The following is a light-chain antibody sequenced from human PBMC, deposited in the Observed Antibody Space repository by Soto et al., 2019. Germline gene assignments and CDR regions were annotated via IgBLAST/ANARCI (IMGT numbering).Light chain of an antibody. CDR1: QSVSSSY. CDR3: QQYVSSPT. CDR2: GAS. J-gene: IGKJ1*01. V-gene: IGKV3-20*01. Sequence: EIVLTQSPGTLSLSPGERATLSCRASQSVSSSYLAWYQQKPGQAPRLLIYGASNRATGIPDRFSGSGSGTDFTLTISRLEPEDFAVYYCQQYVSSPTFGQGTKVEIK.